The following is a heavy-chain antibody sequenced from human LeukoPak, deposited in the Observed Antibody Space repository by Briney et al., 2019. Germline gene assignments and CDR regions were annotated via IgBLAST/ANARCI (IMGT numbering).Heavy chain of an antibody. J-gene: IGHJ4*02. CDR2: IYYSGST. CDR1: GGSISGSSYY. CDR3: ASERGY. Sequence: SETLSLTCTVSGGSISGSSYYWGWIRQPPGKGLEWIGSIYYSGSTYYNPSLKSRVTISVDTSKNQFSLKLNSVTATDTAVYYCASERGYWGQGTLVTVSS. V-gene: IGHV4-39*02.